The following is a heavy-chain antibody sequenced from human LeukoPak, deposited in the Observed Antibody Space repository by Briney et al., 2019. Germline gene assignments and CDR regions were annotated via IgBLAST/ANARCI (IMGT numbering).Heavy chain of an antibody. CDR2: IYSGGST. D-gene: IGHD6-13*01. CDR1: GFTVSSNY. J-gene: IGHJ4*02. V-gene: IGHV3-53*01. Sequence: GGSLRLSCAASGFTVSSNYMSWVRQAPGKGLEWVSVIYSGGSTYYADSVKGRFTISRDNSKNTVYLQVNSLRDEDTAVYYCARDLEAANTYYFDYWGQGTMVTVSP. CDR3: ARDLEAANTYYFDY.